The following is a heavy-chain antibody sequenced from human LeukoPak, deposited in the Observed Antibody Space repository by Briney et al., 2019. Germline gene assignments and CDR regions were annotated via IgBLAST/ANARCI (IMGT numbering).Heavy chain of an antibody. D-gene: IGHD3-3*01. CDR1: GGSITNSPKY. CDR2: IFYSGTT. Sequence: SETPSLTCTVSGGSITNSPKYWGWIRQPPGKGLEWTGSIFYSGTTYYSPSLKSRATLSVGTSNYQFSLKLSSVTAADTAVYYCARAGAEDYDFWSGYDYWGQGTLVTVSS. CDR3: ARAGAEDYDFWSGYDY. V-gene: IGHV4-39*01. J-gene: IGHJ4*02.